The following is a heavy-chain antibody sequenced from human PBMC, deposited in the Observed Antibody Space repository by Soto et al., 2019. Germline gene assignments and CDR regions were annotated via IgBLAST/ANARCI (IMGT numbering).Heavy chain of an antibody. Sequence: GASVKVSCKASGDTFSSYAISWVRQAPGQGLEWMGGVIPIFGTASYAQKFQGRVTITADKSTSTAYMELSSLRSEDTAVYYCARAADYDFCSGYPSGFGPWGQGTRGT. J-gene: IGHJ5*02. V-gene: IGHV1-69*06. CDR2: VIPIFGTA. CDR1: GDTFSSYA. CDR3: ARAADYDFCSGYPSGFGP. D-gene: IGHD3-3*01.